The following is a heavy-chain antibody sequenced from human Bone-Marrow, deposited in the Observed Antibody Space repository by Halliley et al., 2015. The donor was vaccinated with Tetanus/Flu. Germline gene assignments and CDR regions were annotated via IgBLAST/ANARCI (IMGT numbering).Heavy chain of an antibody. Sequence: SLRLSCAASGFSFSTYSMNWVRQAPGKGLEWVSSIRSSSDYIYDADSVKGRFTISRDSAKNSLYLQMNSLRAEDTAVYYCASGDGQYYFDYWGQGTLVTVSS. CDR2: IRSSSDYI. V-gene: IGHV3-21*01. J-gene: IGHJ4*02. CDR3: ASGDGQYYFDY. CDR1: GFSFSTYS. D-gene: IGHD7-27*01.